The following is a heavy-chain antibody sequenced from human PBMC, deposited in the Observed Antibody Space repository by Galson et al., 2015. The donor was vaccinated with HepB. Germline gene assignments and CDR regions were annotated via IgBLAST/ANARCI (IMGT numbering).Heavy chain of an antibody. V-gene: IGHV3-7*01. Sequence: SLRLSCAASGFTFSNYWINWVRQAPGKGLEWVANINQDGREKYYVDSMKGRFSISRDNAKNSLYLQMTSLRAEDTAVYYCARHGRLILTGYYFDYWGQGTLVTVSS. CDR2: INQDGREK. D-gene: IGHD3-9*01. CDR1: GFTFSNYW. J-gene: IGHJ4*02. CDR3: ARHGRLILTGYYFDY.